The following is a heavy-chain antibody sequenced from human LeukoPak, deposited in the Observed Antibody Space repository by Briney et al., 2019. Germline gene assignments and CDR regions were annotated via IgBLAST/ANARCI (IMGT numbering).Heavy chain of an antibody. J-gene: IGHJ4*02. CDR3: ARDGYDYVWGSYRYPLEY. Sequence: PGGSLRLSCAASGFTFGSYEMNWVRQAPGKGLEWVSYISSSGSTIYYADSVKGRFTISRDNAKNSLYLQMNSLRAEDTAVYYCARDGYDYVWGSYRYPLEYWGQGTLVTVSS. CDR1: GFTFGSYE. CDR2: ISSSGSTI. D-gene: IGHD3-16*02. V-gene: IGHV3-48*03.